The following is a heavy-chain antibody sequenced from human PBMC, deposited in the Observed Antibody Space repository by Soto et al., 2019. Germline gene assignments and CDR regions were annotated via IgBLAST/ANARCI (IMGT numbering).Heavy chain of an antibody. Sequence: QITLKESGPTLVKPTQTLTLTCTFSGFSLSTSGVGVGWIRQPPGKALEWLAIIYWDDDKRYSPSLKSRLTITKHTSKNQVVLTMTNSDSVDTATYYCELSLTPTPYYVILSGYYSRYWYFDLWGRGTLVTGSS. D-gene: IGHD3-9*01. CDR2: IYWDDDK. J-gene: IGHJ2*01. CDR3: ELSLTPTPYYVILSGYYSRYWYFDL. CDR1: GFSLSTSGVG. V-gene: IGHV2-5*02.